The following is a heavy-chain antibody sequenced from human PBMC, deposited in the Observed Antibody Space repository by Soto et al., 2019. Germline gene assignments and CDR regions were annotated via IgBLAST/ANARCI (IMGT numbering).Heavy chain of an antibody. Sequence: GGSLRLSCAASGFTFDDYGMSWVRQAPGKGLEWVSGINWSGGSTYYADSVKGRFTISRDNAKNTLYLQMNSLRAEDTAVYYCAKDRGGTIFGVVKGAFDIWGQGTMVTVSS. D-gene: IGHD3-3*01. CDR1: GFTFDDYG. J-gene: IGHJ3*02. CDR2: INWSGGST. CDR3: AKDRGGTIFGVVKGAFDI. V-gene: IGHV3-20*04.